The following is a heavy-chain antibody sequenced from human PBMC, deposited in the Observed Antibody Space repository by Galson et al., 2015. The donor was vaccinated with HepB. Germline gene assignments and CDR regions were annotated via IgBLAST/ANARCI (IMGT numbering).Heavy chain of an antibody. CDR1: GFTFSDYW. Sequence: SLRLSCAASGFTFSDYWMYWARQAPGKGLDWVSRIKSDGSDTYYADSVKGRFTISRDNGKNTLFLQMNSLRAEDTAVHYCAVRGGSWGQGTLVTVSS. CDR2: IKSDGSDT. J-gene: IGHJ4*02. CDR3: AVRGGS. D-gene: IGHD3-16*01. V-gene: IGHV3-74*01.